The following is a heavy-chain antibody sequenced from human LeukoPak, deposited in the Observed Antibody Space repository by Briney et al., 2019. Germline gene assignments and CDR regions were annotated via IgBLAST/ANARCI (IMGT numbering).Heavy chain of an antibody. J-gene: IGHJ4*02. D-gene: IGHD6-13*01. V-gene: IGHV3-23*01. Sequence: GGSLRLSCAASGFTFSSYAMSWVRQAPGKGLEWVSAISGSGGSTYYADSVKGRFTISRDNSKNTLYLQMNSLRAEDTAMYYCARDRDIAAVGSFDHWGQGTLVTVSS. CDR3: ARDRDIAAVGSFDH. CDR2: ISGSGGST. CDR1: GFTFSSYA.